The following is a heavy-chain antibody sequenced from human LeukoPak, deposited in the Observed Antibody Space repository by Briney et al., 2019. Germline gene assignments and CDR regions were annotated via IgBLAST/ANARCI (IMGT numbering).Heavy chain of an antibody. V-gene: IGHV3-23*01. CDR3: AKSLVLLRFGEYTYYFDY. J-gene: IGHJ4*02. Sequence: GGSLRLSCAASGFTFSSYAMSWVRQAPGKGLEWVSAISGSGGSTYYADSVKGRFTISRDNSKNTLYLQMNSLRAEDTAVYYCAKSLVLLRFGEYTYYFDYWGQGTLVTVSS. CDR1: GFTFSSYA. D-gene: IGHD3-10*01. CDR2: ISGSGGST.